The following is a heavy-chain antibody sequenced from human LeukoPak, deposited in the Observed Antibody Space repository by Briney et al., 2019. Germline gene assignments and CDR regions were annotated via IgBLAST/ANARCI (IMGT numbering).Heavy chain of an antibody. V-gene: IGHV3-23*01. D-gene: IGHD4-17*01. Sequence: PGGSLRLSCAASGFTFSSYAMSWVRQAPGKGLEWVSAISGSGGSTYYADSVKGRFTISRDNSKNTLYLQMNSLRAKDTAVYYCALFDQYGDYRTYYYYMDIWGKGTTVTVSS. CDR3: ALFDQYGDYRTYYYYMDI. CDR2: ISGSGGST. J-gene: IGHJ6*03. CDR1: GFTFSSYA.